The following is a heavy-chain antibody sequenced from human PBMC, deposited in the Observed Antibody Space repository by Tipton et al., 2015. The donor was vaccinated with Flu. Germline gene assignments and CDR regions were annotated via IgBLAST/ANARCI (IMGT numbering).Heavy chain of an antibody. CDR3: ARLPRYSSGWGRYFDL. V-gene: IGHV4-34*01. CDR1: GGSFSDYN. CDR2: IHPAGRT. J-gene: IGHJ2*01. Sequence: TLSLTCAVYGGSFSDYNWSWIRQSPGKGLEWIGEIHPAGRTNYKSSLESRVSISVDTSKNQISLRLTSVTAADTAVYHCARLPRYSSGWGRYFDLWGRGTLVTVSS. D-gene: IGHD6-19*01.